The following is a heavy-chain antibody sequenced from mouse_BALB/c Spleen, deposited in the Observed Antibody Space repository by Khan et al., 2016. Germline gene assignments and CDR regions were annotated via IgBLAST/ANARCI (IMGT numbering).Heavy chain of an antibody. V-gene: IGHV1-77*01. J-gene: IGHJ3*01. CDR2: IYPGSGST. CDR1: GYTFTDYV. D-gene: IGHD2-13*01. Sequence: QVQLKESGPELVKPGASVKMSCKASGYTFTDYVISWVKQRTGQGLEWIGEIYPGSGSTYYNEKFKGKATLTADKSSTTAYMQLSSLTSEDSAVYFCASEGDPAWFAYWGRGTLVTVSA. CDR3: ASEGDPAWFAY.